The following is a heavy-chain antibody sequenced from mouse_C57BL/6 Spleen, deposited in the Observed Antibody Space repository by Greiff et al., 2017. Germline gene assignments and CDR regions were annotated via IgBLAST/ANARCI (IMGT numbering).Heavy chain of an antibody. J-gene: IGHJ4*01. Sequence: VQLQQSGPELVQPGASVKISCKASGYTFTDYYMNWVKQSHGTSLEWIGDINPNNGGTSYHQKFKGKSTLSVDKSSSTAYMELRRLTSEDSAVYYCARQPAQATWNYAMDYWGQGTSVTVSS. CDR3: ARQPAQATWNYAMDY. CDR2: INPNNGGT. CDR1: GYTFTDYY. V-gene: IGHV1-26*01. D-gene: IGHD3-2*02.